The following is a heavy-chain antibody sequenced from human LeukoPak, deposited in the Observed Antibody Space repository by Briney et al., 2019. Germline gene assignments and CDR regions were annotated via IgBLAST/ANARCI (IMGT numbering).Heavy chain of an antibody. D-gene: IGHD6-13*01. CDR2: IWYDGSNK. J-gene: IGHJ4*02. CDR1: GFTFSSYG. Sequence: GGSLRLSCAASGFTFSSYGMHWVRQAPGKGLEWVAVIWYDGSNKYYADSVKGRFTISRDNSKNTLYLQMNSLRAEDTAVYYCAKDSLGGQLVFDYWGQGTLVTVSS. CDR3: AKDSLGGQLVFDY. V-gene: IGHV3-33*06.